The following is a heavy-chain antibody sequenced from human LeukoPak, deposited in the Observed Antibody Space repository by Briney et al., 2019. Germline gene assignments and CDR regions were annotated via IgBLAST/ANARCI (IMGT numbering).Heavy chain of an antibody. CDR1: GGSISISDFY. CDR3: ARSSGWRDAFDF. Sequence: KASETPSLTCSVSGGSISISDFYWNWIRQLPGKGLEWIGYTYNSGNTYYNPSFGSRVTISTDTSMNQFFLKSHSVTAADTAVYYCARSSGWRDAFDFWGRGTMVTVSS. J-gene: IGHJ3*01. CDR2: TYNSGNT. D-gene: IGHD6-19*01. V-gene: IGHV4-31*03.